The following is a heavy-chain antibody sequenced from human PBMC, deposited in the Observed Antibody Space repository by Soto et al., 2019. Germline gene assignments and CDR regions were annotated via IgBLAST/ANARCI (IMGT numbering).Heavy chain of an antibody. CDR1: GGTFSSYA. Sequence: QVQLVQSGAEVKKPGSSVKVSCKASGGTFSSYAISWVRQAPGQGLEWRGGFIPIFGAADYAQKFQGRVTITAGEATSTDYIELSSLRSGDTAVYYCARAMTGAVSYYSGMGVWGQGTTVTVSS. D-gene: IGHD3-9*01. CDR3: ARAMTGAVSYYSGMGV. J-gene: IGHJ6*02. V-gene: IGHV1-69*12. CDR2: FIPIFGAA.